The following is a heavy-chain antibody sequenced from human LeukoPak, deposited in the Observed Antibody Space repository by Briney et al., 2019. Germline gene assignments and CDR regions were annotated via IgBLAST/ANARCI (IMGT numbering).Heavy chain of an antibody. CDR2: ISAYNGNT. CDR1: GYTFNSSG. Sequence: GASVKVSCKASGYTFNSSGISWVRQAPGKGLEWMGWISAYNGNTNYAQKLQGSVTMPTDTSTSTAYMDRRSLRSDDTAVYYCARDRRRAVAYWFDPWGQGTLITVSS. V-gene: IGHV1-18*01. J-gene: IGHJ5*02. CDR3: ARDRRRAVAYWFDP. D-gene: IGHD6-19*01.